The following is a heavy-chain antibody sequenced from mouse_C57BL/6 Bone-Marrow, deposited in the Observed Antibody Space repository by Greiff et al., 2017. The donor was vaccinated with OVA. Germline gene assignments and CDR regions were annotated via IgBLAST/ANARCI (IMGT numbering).Heavy chain of an antibody. J-gene: IGHJ4*01. CDR1: GFSLTSYG. V-gene: IGHV2-6-1*01. Sequence: VKLVESGPGLVAPSQSLSITCTVSGFSLTSYGVHWVRQPPGKGLEWLVVIWSDGSTTYNSALKSRLSISKDNSKSQVFLKMNSLQTDDTAMYYCARHESNYVDYYAMDYWGQGTSVTVSS. D-gene: IGHD2-5*01. CDR2: IWSDGST. CDR3: ARHESNYVDYYAMDY.